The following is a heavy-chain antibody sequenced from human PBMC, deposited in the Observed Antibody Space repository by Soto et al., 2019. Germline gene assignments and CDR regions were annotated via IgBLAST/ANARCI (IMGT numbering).Heavy chain of an antibody. V-gene: IGHV4-59*01. CDR1: GGSISSYY. D-gene: IGHD2-15*01. CDR2: IYYSGST. CDR3: ARSYRRYCSGGSCYSYYYYYMDV. J-gene: IGHJ6*03. Sequence: SETLSLTCTVSGGSISSYYWSWIRQPPGKGLEWIGYIYYSGSTNYNPSLKSRVTILVDTSKNQFSLKLSSVTAADTAVYYCARSYRRYCSGGSCYSYYYYYMDVWGKGTTVTVSS.